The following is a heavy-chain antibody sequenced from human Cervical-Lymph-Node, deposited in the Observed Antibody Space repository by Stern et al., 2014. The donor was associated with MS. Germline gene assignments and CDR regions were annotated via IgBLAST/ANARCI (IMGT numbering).Heavy chain of an antibody. V-gene: IGHV4-59*01. CDR3: ARNRGHKSFDP. D-gene: IGHD6-25*01. J-gene: IGHJ5*02. CDR2: IYYSGIP. CDR1: GGSISSYY. Sequence: QVQLQESGPGLVKPSETLSLTCTVSGGSISSYYWSWIRQPPGKGLEWIGYIYYSGIPNYNPSLKRRVTISVDTSKNQFSLKLSSVTAADTAVYYCARNRGHKSFDPWGQGTLVTVSS.